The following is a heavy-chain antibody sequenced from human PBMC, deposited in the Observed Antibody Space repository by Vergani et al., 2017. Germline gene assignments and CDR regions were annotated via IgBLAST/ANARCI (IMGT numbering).Heavy chain of an antibody. Sequence: QVQLQESGPGLVKPSQTLSLTCTVSGGSISSGGYYWSWIRQHPGKGLDWIGYISYSGSTNYNPYIKSRVTISVDMSKNQFTLKLSSVTAADTAVYYCARVDGSMVRGVIHRFDPWGQGTLVTVSS. CDR1: GGSISSGGYY. V-gene: IGHV4-31*03. CDR2: ISYSGST. J-gene: IGHJ5*02. D-gene: IGHD3-10*01. CDR3: ARVDGSMVRGVIHRFDP.